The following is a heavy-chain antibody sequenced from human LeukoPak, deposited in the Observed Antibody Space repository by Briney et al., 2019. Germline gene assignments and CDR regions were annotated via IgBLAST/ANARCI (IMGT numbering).Heavy chain of an antibody. V-gene: IGHV4-39*07. Sequence: PSETLSLTCTVSGGSISSSSYYWGWIRQPPGKGLEWIGSIYYSGSTYYNPSLKSRVTISVDTSKNQFSLKLSSVTAADTAVYYCARVPTLYGSGSYLPHTLFDYWGQGTLVTVSS. CDR1: GGSISSSSYY. D-gene: IGHD3-10*01. J-gene: IGHJ4*02. CDR3: ARVPTLYGSGSYLPHTLFDY. CDR2: IYYSGST.